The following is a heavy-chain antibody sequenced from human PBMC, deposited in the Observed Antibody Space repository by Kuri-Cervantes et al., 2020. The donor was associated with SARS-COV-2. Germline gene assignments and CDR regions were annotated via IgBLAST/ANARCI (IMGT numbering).Heavy chain of an antibody. CDR1: GYSISSGYY. D-gene: IGHD3-3*01. Sequence: SETLSLTCTVSGYSISSGYYWGWIRQPPGKGLEWIGSIYHSGSTYYNPSLKSRVTISVDTSKNQFSLKLSSLTAADTAVYYCARHSYDFWSGSEPFDYWGQGTLVTVSS. CDR3: ARHSYDFWSGSEPFDY. CDR2: IYHSGST. V-gene: IGHV4-38-2*02. J-gene: IGHJ4*02.